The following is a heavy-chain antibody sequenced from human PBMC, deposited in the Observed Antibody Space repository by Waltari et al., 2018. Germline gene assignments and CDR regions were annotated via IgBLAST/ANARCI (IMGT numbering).Heavy chain of an antibody. Sequence: QVQVLQSGAEVKKPGASVKVSCKASGYTFSNYGITWVRQAPGQGLEWMGGIIPIFGTANYAQKFQGRVTITTDESTSTAYMELSSLRSEDTAVYYCAGNLGVRGVYYYYMDVWGKGTTVTVSS. CDR1: GYTFSNYG. V-gene: IGHV1-69*05. D-gene: IGHD3-10*01. CDR2: IIPIFGTA. CDR3: AGNLGVRGVYYYYMDV. J-gene: IGHJ6*03.